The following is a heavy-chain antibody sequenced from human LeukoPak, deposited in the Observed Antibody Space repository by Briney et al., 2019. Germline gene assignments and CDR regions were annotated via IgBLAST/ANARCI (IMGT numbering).Heavy chain of an antibody. D-gene: IGHD4-17*01. CDR3: ATRSTVTTLDY. CDR2: VDPENGKT. V-gene: IGHV1-69-2*01. Sequence: GASVKVSCKASGYTFTDYYIHWVQQAPGKGLEWMGRVDPENGKTRYAEKFQGRVTMPADTSTDTAYMELSSLTSEDTAVYYCATRSTVTTLDYWGQGTLVTVSS. J-gene: IGHJ4*02. CDR1: GYTFTDYY.